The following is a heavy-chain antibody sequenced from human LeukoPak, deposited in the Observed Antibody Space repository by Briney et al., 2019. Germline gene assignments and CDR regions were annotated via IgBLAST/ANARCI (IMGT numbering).Heavy chain of an antibody. D-gene: IGHD3-22*01. Sequence: SETLSPTCTVSGGSISSSSYYWGWIRQPPGKGLEWIGSISYSGSTYYNPSLKSRVTISVDTSKNQFSLKLSSVTAADTAVYYCARSVDSLLNFDYWGQGTLVTVSS. J-gene: IGHJ4*02. CDR1: GGSISSSSYY. V-gene: IGHV4-39*01. CDR3: ARSVDSLLNFDY. CDR2: ISYSGST.